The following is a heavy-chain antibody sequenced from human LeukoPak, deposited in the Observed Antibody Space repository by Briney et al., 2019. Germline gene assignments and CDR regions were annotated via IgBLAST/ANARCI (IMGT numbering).Heavy chain of an antibody. CDR1: GGSVSRNY. CDR2: IYYTGSI. V-gene: IGHV4-59*02. J-gene: IGHJ4*02. Sequence: SETLSLTCTVSGGSVSRNYCRWIRKPPGKGLQWIGYIYYTGSINYNPSLKSRVTISVDTSKNQFSLRQSSVTAADTAVYYCARALGSVGYVYFDYWGQGTLVTVSS. D-gene: IGHD5-12*01. CDR3: ARALGSVGYVYFDY.